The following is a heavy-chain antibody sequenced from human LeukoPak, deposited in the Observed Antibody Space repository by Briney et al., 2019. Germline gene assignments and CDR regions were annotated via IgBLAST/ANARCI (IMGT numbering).Heavy chain of an antibody. CDR3: ARDMDIVVVPAAIRMDY. CDR1: GFTFSSYA. D-gene: IGHD2-2*03. CDR2: ISYDGSNK. Sequence: GGSLRLSCAASGFTFSSYAMHWVRQAPGKGLEWVAVISYDGSNKYYADSVKGRFTISRDNSKNTLFLQMITLRAEDTAEYYCARDMDIVVVPAAIRMDYWGQGTLVTVSS. V-gene: IGHV3-30-3*01. J-gene: IGHJ4*02.